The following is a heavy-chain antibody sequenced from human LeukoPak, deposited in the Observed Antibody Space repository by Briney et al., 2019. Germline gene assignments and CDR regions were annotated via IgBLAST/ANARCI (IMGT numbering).Heavy chain of an antibody. J-gene: IGHJ4*02. Sequence: GASVKVSCKASGGTFSSYAISWVRQAPGQGLEWMGGIIPISGTANYAQKFQGRVTITADESTSTAYMELSSLRSEDTAVYYCARDDKTYYYDSSGYYSPSYFDYWGQGTLVTVSS. CDR3: ARDDKTYYYDSSGYYSPSYFDY. V-gene: IGHV1-69*13. D-gene: IGHD3-22*01. CDR1: GGTFSSYA. CDR2: IIPISGTA.